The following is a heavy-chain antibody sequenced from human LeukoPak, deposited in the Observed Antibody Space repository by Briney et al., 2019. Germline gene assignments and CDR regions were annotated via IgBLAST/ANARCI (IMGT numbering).Heavy chain of an antibody. CDR1: GGSISSGGYY. Sequence: SETLSLTCTVSGGSISSGGYYWSWLRQHPGKGLEWLGYIYYSGSTYYNPSLKSRVTIAVDTSKNQFSLRLNSVTAADTAVYYCARGGAGGRDGYNYGYWGQGTLVTVSS. CDR2: IYYSGST. V-gene: IGHV4-31*03. CDR3: ARGGAGGRDGYNYGY. D-gene: IGHD5-24*01. J-gene: IGHJ4*02.